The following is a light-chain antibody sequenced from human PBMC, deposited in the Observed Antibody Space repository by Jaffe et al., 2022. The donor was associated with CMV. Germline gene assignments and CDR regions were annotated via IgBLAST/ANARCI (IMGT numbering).Light chain of an antibody. Sequence: QSVLTQPPSASGTPGQRVTISCSGSSSNIGSNYVFWYQQLPGTAPKLLIYRNIQRPSGVPDRFSGSKSGTSASLAISGLRSEDEADYYCAAWDDSLSAHWVFGGGTKLTVL. CDR1: SSNIGSNY. CDR2: RNI. CDR3: AAWDDSLSAHWV. J-gene: IGLJ3*02. V-gene: IGLV1-47*01.